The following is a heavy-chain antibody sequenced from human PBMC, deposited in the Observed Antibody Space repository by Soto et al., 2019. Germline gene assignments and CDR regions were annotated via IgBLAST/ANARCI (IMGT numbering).Heavy chain of an antibody. Sequence: GEALKISRKGSGYRFTSYWIGWVRQMPGKGLEWMGIIYPGDSDTRYSPSFQGQVTISADKSISAAYLQWSSLKASDTAMYYFNNTASSEFDYWGQGTLVTISA. CDR3: NNTASSEFDY. D-gene: IGHD6-19*01. V-gene: IGHV5-51*01. CDR2: IYPGDSDT. CDR1: GYRFTSYW. J-gene: IGHJ4*02.